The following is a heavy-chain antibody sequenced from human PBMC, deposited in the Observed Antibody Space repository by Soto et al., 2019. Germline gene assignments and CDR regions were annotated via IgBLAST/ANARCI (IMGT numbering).Heavy chain of an antibody. CDR1: GYTFTSYG. CDR2: ISAYNGNT. J-gene: IGHJ5*02. CDR3: ARKQGSSSGWYGFWFDP. D-gene: IGHD6-19*01. V-gene: IGHV1-18*04. Sequence: ASVKVSCKASGYTFTSYGISWVRQAPGQGLEWMGWISAYNGNTNYAQKLQGRVTMTTDTSTSTAYMELRSLRSDDTAVYYCARKQGSSSGWYGFWFDPWGQGTLVTVSS.